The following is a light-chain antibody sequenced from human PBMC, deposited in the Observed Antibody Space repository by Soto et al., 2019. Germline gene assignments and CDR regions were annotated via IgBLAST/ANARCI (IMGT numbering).Light chain of an antibody. J-gene: IGKJ2*01. CDR2: HTS. V-gene: IGKV3-20*01. CDR1: QSIRSRF. CDR3: QQYDRSPYT. Sequence: ELVLTQSPGTLSLSPGERATLSCRASQSIRSRFFAWYQQKAGQAPKLLIHHTSDRATDLPDRFSGSGSGTDFTLTIDRLEPEDLAVYYCQQYDRSPYTFGQGTKLEIK.